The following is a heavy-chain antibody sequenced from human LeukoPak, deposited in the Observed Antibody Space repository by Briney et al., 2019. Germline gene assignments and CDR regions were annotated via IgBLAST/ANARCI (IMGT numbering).Heavy chain of an antibody. CDR2: IYYSGST. V-gene: IGHV4-39*01. Sequence: PSETLSLTCTVSGGSISSSSYYWGWIRQPPGKGLEWIGGIYYSGSTYYNPSLKSRVTISVDTSKNQFSLKLSSVTAADTAVYYCARQSMVRGVIHFDYWGQGTLVTVSS. CDR1: GGSISSSSYY. CDR3: ARQSMVRGVIHFDY. J-gene: IGHJ4*02. D-gene: IGHD3-10*01.